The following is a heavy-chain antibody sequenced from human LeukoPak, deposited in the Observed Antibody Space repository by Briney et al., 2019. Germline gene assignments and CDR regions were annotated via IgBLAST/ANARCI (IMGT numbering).Heavy chain of an antibody. CDR3: VRDARYCPDS. D-gene: IGHD2-8*02. V-gene: IGHV3-74*01. J-gene: IGHJ5*02. Sequence: GGSLRLPCATSGFAFSDYWMHWVRKAPGKGLVWVSRIISDGSSASYADSVKGRFTISRDNAKNTLYLQMNSLRVEDTAVYYCVRDARYCPDSWGQGTLVTVSS. CDR2: IISDGSSA. CDR1: GFAFSDYW.